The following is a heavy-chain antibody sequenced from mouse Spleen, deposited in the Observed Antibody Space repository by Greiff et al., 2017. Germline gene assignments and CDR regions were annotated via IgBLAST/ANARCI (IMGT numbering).Heavy chain of an antibody. D-gene: IGHD2-1*01. CDR2: IYPGDGDT. Sequence: VQLQQSGPELVKPGASVKISCKASGYAFSSSWMNWVKQRPGKGLEWIGRIYPGDGDTNYNGKFKGKATLTADKSSSTAYMQLSSLTSEDSAVYFCARALYSGYFDYWGQGTTLTVSS. CDR3: ARALYSGYFDY. CDR1: GYAFSSSW. J-gene: IGHJ2*01. V-gene: IGHV1-82*01.